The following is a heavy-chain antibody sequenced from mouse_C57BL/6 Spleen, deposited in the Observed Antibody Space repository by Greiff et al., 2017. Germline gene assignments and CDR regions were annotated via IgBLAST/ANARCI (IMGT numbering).Heavy chain of an antibody. V-gene: IGHV1-64*01. CDR3: ARSGSNYAMDY. Sequence: QVQLQQPGAELVKPGASVKLSCKASGYTFTSYWMHWVKQRPGQGLEWIGMIHPNSGSTNYNEKFKSKATLTVDKSSSTAYMQLSSLTSEDSAVYYWARSGSNYAMDYWGQGTSVTVSS. CDR2: IHPNSGST. J-gene: IGHJ4*01. CDR1: GYTFTSYW. D-gene: IGHD3-1*01.